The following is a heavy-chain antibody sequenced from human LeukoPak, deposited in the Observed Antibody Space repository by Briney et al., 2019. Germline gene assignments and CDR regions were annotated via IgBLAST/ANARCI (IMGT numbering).Heavy chain of an antibody. V-gene: IGHV3-21*01. J-gene: IGHJ4*02. CDR3: ARDLQLLWAGVY. CDR1: GFTFSSYS. CDR2: ISSSSSYI. D-gene: IGHD2-2*01. Sequence: GGSLRLSCAASGFTFSSYSMNWVRQAPGKGLEWVSSISSSSSYIYYADSVKGRFTISRDNAKNSLYLQMNSLRAEDTAVYYCARDLQLLWAGVYWGQGTLVTVSS.